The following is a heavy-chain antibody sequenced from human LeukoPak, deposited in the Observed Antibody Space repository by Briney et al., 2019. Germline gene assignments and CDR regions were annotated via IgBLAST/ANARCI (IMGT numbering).Heavy chain of an antibody. J-gene: IGHJ6*03. D-gene: IGHD2-21*01. CDR3: ARDRHSTYYYHMDV. CDR2: INSVSYV. Sequence: GGSLRLSCAASGFTFSSYSMNWVRQAPGEGLEWVSSINSVSYVYYADSVKGRFTISRDNAKNSLYLQMNRLRAEDTAVYYCARDRHSTYYYHMDVWGKGTTVTVSS. CDR1: GFTFSSYS. V-gene: IGHV3-21*01.